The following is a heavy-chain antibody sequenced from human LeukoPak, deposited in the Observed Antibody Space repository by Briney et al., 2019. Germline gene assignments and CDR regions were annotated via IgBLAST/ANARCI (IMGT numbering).Heavy chain of an antibody. D-gene: IGHD3-3*01. V-gene: IGHV3-30-3*01. Sequence: GGSLRLSCAASGFTFSSYAMHWVRQAPGKGLEWVAVISYDGSNKYYADSVKGRFTISRDNSKNTLYLQMNSLRAEDTAVYYCARVGVVDPLWGQGTLVTGSS. CDR3: ARVGVVDPL. CDR1: GFTFSSYA. CDR2: ISYDGSNK. J-gene: IGHJ4*02.